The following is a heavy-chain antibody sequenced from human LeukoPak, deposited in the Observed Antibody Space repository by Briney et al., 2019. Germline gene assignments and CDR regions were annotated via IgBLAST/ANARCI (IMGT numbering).Heavy chain of an antibody. D-gene: IGHD5-18*01. Sequence: ASVKVSFKASGYTFTSYYMHWVRQAPGQGLEWMGIINPSGGSTSYAQKFQGRVTITRETSTSTVYMELSSLRSEDTGVYYCARWDEYSYGQPQGGSLDYWGQGTLVIVSS. CDR1: GYTFTSYY. CDR3: ARWDEYSYGQPQGGSLDY. CDR2: INPSGGST. J-gene: IGHJ4*02. V-gene: IGHV1-46*01.